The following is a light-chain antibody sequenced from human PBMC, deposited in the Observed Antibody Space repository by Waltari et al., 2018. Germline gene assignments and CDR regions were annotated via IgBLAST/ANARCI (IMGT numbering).Light chain of an antibody. J-gene: IGLJ2*01. CDR2: TDD. CDR3: AAWDDSPSGHVV. V-gene: IGLV1-47*02. Sequence: SVLTQPPPASGAPGQRVTISCSGSSSTIGSHYVSWYQQLPGTAPKLLIYTDDQRAAGVPDRVSASKSGTSASLAISGLRSEDEADYYCAAWDDSPSGHVVFGGGTKLTVL. CDR1: SSTIGSHY.